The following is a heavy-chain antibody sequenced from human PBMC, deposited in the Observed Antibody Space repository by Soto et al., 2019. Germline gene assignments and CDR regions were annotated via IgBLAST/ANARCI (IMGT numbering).Heavy chain of an antibody. D-gene: IGHD3-3*01. J-gene: IGHJ6*02. V-gene: IGHV5-51*01. CDR2: IFPADSDT. CDR1: GYGFATYW. CDR3: ARLGTIFGVYGMDV. Sequence: PGESLKISCKTSGYGFATYWIGWVRQMPGKGLEWMGIIFPADSDTRYSPSFQGQVTISADKSISTAYLQWSSLKASDTAMYYCARLGTIFGVYGMDVWGQGTTVTVSS.